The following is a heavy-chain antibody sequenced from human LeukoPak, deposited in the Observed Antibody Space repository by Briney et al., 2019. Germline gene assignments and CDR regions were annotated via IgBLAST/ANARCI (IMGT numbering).Heavy chain of an antibody. J-gene: IGHJ1*01. CDR2: INPNSGGT. D-gene: IGHD4-23*01. CDR3: ARAFYPDYGGNSESEYFQH. CDR1: GYTFTGYY. V-gene: IGHV1-2*02. Sequence: ASVKVSCKASGYTFTGYYMHWVRQARGRGLEWMGWINPNSGGTNYAQKFQGRVTMTRDTSISTAYMELSRLRSDDTAVYYCARAFYPDYGGNSESEYFQHWGQGTLVTVSS.